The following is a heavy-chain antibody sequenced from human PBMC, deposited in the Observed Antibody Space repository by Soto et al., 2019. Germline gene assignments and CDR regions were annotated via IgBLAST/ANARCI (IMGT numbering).Heavy chain of an antibody. CDR3: AKSVYNWNDGFFDY. CDR1: GFTFSSCA. CDR2: ISYDGNNK. D-gene: IGHD1-1*01. J-gene: IGHJ4*02. Sequence: TGGSLRLSCAASGFTFSSCAMHWVRQAPGKGLEWVAVISYDGNNKYYADSVKGRFTISRDNSKNTLSLQMNSLRAEDTAVYYCAKSVYNWNDGFFDYWGQGTLXTVSS. V-gene: IGHV3-30*18.